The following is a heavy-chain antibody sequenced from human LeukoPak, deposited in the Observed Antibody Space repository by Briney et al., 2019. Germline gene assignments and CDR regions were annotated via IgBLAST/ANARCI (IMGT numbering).Heavy chain of an antibody. D-gene: IGHD5-18*01. CDR2: ISSNSDTI. CDR3: ARRASTERGHSYGLDY. J-gene: IGHJ4*02. Sequence: GGSLRLSCAASGFTFSTYSMNWVRQAPGKGLEWISYISSNSDTIYYADSLKGRFTISRDNARRSLFLQMNSLRAEDTAVYYCARRASTERGHSYGLDYWGQGTLVTVSS. V-gene: IGHV3-48*04. CDR1: GFTFSTYS.